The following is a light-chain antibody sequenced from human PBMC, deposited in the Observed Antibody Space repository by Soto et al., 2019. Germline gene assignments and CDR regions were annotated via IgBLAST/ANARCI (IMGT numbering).Light chain of an antibody. CDR3: QQSYSTLS. CDR1: QSISNS. V-gene: IGKV1-39*01. J-gene: IGKJ4*01. Sequence: DIQMTQSPSSLSASVGDRVTITCRANQSISNSLNWYQQKPGKAPKLLIYTASSLHNGVPSRFSGSGSGTDFNLNISSLQAEDFATYYCQQSYSTLSFGGGTKLEIK. CDR2: TAS.